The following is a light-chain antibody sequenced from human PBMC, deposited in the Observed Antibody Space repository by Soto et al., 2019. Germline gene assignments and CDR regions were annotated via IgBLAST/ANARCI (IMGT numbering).Light chain of an antibody. CDR1: QSVDTY. V-gene: IGKV1-5*01. J-gene: IGKJ2*01. CDR3: QQYNSDSPT. Sequence: DIQMTQSPSTLSPSVGDRVTITCRASQSVDTYLAWYHQKPGKAPKLLIYDASSLENGVPSRFSGSGSGTEFTLTISSLQPDYFATYYFQQYNSDSPTFGQGTKLEIK. CDR2: DAS.